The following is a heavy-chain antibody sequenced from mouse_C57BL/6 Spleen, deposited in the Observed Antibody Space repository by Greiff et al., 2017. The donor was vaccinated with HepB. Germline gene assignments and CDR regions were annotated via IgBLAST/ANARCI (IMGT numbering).Heavy chain of an antibody. V-gene: IGHV1-82*01. CDR2: IYPGDGDT. CDR3: AKEDYGNSNFDY. D-gene: IGHD2-1*01. J-gene: IGHJ2*01. CDR1: GYAFSSSW. Sequence: VQLQQSGPELVKPGASVKISCKASGYAFSSSWMNWVKQRPGKGLEWIGRIYPGDGDTNYNGKFKGKATLTADKSSSTAYMQLSSLTSEDSAVYFCAKEDYGNSNFDYWGQCTTLTVSS.